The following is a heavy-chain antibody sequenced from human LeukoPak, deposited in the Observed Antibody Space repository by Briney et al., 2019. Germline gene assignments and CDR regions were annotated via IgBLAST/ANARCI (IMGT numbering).Heavy chain of an antibody. D-gene: IGHD3-10*01. CDR2: INTDGSST. V-gene: IGHV3-74*01. CDR1: GFTVASTY. J-gene: IGHJ4*02. CDR3: AREGPIWFGELGEYYFDY. Sequence: GGSLRLSCAASGFTVASTYMNWVRQAPGKGLVWVSRINTDGSSTSYADSVKGRFTISRDNAKNTLYLQMNSLRAEDTAVYYCAREGPIWFGELGEYYFDYWGQGTLVTVSS.